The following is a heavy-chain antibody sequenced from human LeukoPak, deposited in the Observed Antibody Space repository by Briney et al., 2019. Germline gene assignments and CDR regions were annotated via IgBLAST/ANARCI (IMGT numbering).Heavy chain of an antibody. CDR1: GFTFSSYS. CDR3: ARDRPWLTRAGY. Sequence: GGSLRLSCAASGFTFSSYSINWVRQAPGKGLEWVSSISSSSSYIYYADSVKGRFTISRDNAKNSLYLQMNSLRAEDTAVYYCARDRPWLTRAGYWGQGTLLTVSS. V-gene: IGHV3-21*01. D-gene: IGHD5-18*01. J-gene: IGHJ4*02. CDR2: ISSSSSYI.